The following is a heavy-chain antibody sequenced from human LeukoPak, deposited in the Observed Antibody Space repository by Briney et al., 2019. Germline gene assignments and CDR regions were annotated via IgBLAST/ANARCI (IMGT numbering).Heavy chain of an antibody. D-gene: IGHD4-17*01. CDR3: ARSYGPANWFDP. Sequence: SETLSLTCTVSGGSVSSDYWNWIRQPPGKGLEWIGYIYYSGSTNYNPSLKSRVTISVDTSKNQFSLKLSSVTAADTAVYYCARSYGPANWFDPWGQGTLVTVSS. CDR1: GGSVSSDY. V-gene: IGHV4-59*08. CDR2: IYYSGST. J-gene: IGHJ5*02.